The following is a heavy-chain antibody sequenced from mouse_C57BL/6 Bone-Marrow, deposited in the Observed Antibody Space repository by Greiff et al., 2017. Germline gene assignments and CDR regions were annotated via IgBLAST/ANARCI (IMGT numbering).Heavy chain of an antibody. J-gene: IGHJ2*01. CDR2: INPNSGTT. D-gene: IGHD1-1*01. V-gene: IGHV1-39*01. CDR1: GYSFTDYT. Sequence: VQLQQSGPELVKPGASVKISCKASGYSFTDYTMNWVKQSNGKSLEWIGVINPNSGTTSYNQKFKGKATLTVDQSSSTAYMQLNNLTSEDSAVYDCARHYCGSSLYYWGQGNTLTLTS. CDR3: ARHYCGSSLYY.